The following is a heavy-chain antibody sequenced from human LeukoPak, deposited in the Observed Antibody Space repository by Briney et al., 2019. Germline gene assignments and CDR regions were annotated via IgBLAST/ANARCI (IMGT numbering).Heavy chain of an antibody. CDR3: ARDGAAGPNFDY. V-gene: IGHV3-21*01. CDR1: GFTFNRYN. CDR2: ISSSSSYI. Sequence: GGSLRLSCAASGFTFNRYNMNWVRRAPGKGLEWVSSISSSSSYIYYADSVQGRFTISRDNAKSSLYLQVNSLGAEDTAVYYCARDGAAGPNFDYWGQGTLVTVSS. D-gene: IGHD6-13*01. J-gene: IGHJ4*02.